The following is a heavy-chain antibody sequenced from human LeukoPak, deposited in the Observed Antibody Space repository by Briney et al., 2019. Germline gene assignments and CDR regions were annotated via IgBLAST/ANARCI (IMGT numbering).Heavy chain of an antibody. J-gene: IGHJ5*02. Sequence: SETLSLTCTVSGGSVSSGSYYWSWIRQPPGKGLEWIGYIYYSGSTNYNPSLKSRVTISVDTSKNQFSLKLSSVTAADTAVYYCASGVVAAATASFDPWGQGTLVTVSS. CDR2: IYYSGST. V-gene: IGHV4-61*01. CDR3: ASGVVAAATASFDP. CDR1: GGSVSSGSYY. D-gene: IGHD2-15*01.